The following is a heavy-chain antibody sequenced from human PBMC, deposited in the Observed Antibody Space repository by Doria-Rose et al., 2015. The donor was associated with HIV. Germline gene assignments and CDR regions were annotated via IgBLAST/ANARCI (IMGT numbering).Heavy chain of an antibody. D-gene: IGHD6-13*01. Sequence: SGPVLVKPTETLTLTCTVSGVSLSSPGMGVSWIRQPPGRALEWLANIFSDDEGSYNTPLKSRLIISRGTSKSQVVLTMTDMDPVDTATYYCARIKSSRWYHKYYFDFWGQGTLVIVSA. J-gene: IGHJ4*02. V-gene: IGHV2-26*01. CDR3: ARIKSSRWYHKYYFDF. CDR2: IFSDDEG. CDR1: GVSLSSPGMG.